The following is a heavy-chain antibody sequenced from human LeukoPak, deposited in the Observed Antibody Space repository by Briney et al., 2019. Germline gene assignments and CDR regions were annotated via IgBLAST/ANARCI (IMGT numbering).Heavy chain of an antibody. Sequence: SETLSLTCTVSGGSISSYYWSWIRQPPGKGLEWIGYIYYSGSTNYNPSLKSRLTISVDTSKNQFSLKLTSVTAADTAVYYCARASTFPHYYYYMDVWGKGSTVTVSS. CDR3: ARASTFPHYYYYMDV. CDR2: IYYSGST. D-gene: IGHD3-3*02. CDR1: GGSISSYY. J-gene: IGHJ6*03. V-gene: IGHV4-59*01.